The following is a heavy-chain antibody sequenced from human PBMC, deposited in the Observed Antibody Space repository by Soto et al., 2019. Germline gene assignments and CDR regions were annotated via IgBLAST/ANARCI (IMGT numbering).Heavy chain of an antibody. CDR2: TDYRSKWYN. J-gene: IGHJ6*02. V-gene: IGHV6-1*01. CDR3: ARDRGYDFWSGYYYYYYGMDL. D-gene: IGHD3-3*01. Sequence: SQTLSLTCVISGDSVSSNSASWNWIRQSPSRGLEWLVRTDYRSKWYNDYAGSVKSRITINPDTSKNKFSLQLNSVTPEEKAVYYCARDRGYDFWSGYYYYYYGMDLWGQGTTVTVSS. CDR1: GDSVSSNSAS.